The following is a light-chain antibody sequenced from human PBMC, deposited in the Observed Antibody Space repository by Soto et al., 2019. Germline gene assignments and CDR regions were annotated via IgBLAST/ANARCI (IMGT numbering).Light chain of an antibody. CDR3: CSYVGSYSYV. V-gene: IGLV2-11*01. CDR1: SSDVGGYNY. CDR2: EVS. Sequence: QSALTQPASVSGSPGQSITISCTGTSSDVGGYNYVSWYQQHPGKAPKLMIYEVSNRPSGVPDRFSGSKSGNTASLTISGLLAEDEADYYCCSYVGSYSYVFGTGTKVTV. J-gene: IGLJ1*01.